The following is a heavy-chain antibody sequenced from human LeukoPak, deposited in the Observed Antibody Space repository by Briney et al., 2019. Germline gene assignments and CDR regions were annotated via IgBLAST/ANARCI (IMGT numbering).Heavy chain of an antibody. CDR2: IIPIFGTA. CDR1: GGTFSSYA. Sequence: SVKVSCKASGGTFSSYAISWVRQAPGQGLEWMGGIIPIFGTANYAQKFQGRVTITADESTSTAYMELSSLRSEDTAVYYCARGWKDYHNAYIDYWGQGTLVTVSS. V-gene: IGHV1-69*01. J-gene: IGHJ4*02. D-gene: IGHD1-1*01. CDR3: ARGWKDYHNAYIDY.